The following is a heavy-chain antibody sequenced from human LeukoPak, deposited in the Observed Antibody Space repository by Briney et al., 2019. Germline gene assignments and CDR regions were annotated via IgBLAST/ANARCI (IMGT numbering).Heavy chain of an antibody. Sequence: SVKVSFKASGYTFTGYYMHWVRQAPGQGLEWMGRIIPILGIANYAQKFQGRVTITADKSTSTAYMELSSLRSEDTAVYYCARDGIAVAGTTEDYWGQGTLVTVSS. J-gene: IGHJ4*02. CDR1: GYTFTGYY. CDR3: ARDGIAVAGTTEDY. CDR2: IIPILGIA. V-gene: IGHV1-69*04. D-gene: IGHD6-19*01.